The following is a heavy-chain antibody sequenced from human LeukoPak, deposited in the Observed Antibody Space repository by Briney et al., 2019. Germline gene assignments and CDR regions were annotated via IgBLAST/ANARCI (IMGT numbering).Heavy chain of an antibody. D-gene: IGHD3-3*01. J-gene: IGHJ4*02. V-gene: IGHV4-4*02. CDR3: ARGADYDFWSGSPYYFDY. CDR2: IYHSGST. CDR1: GGSISSSNW. Sequence: PSETLSLTCAVSGGSISSSNWWSWVRQPPGKGLEWIGEIYHSGSTNYNPSLKSRVTISVDTSKNQFSLKLSSVTAADTAVYYCARGADYDFWSGSPYYFDYWGQGTLVTVSS.